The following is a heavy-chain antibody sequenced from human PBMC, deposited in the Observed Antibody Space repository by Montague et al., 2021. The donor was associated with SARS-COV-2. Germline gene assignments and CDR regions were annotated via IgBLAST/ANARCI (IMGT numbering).Heavy chain of an antibody. V-gene: IGHV3-23*01. CDR1: GFTFSNSA. CDR3: AKDSYYYGLGYGMDV. Sequence: SLRLSCAASGFTFSNSAMNWVRQTPGKGLEWASGSRGSDGGTHYADSVKGRFTISRDNSKNVLYLQMNSLRAEDTALYYCAKDSYYYGLGYGMDVCGQGTTVTVSS. D-gene: IGHD3-10*01. CDR2: SRGSDGGT. J-gene: IGHJ6*02.